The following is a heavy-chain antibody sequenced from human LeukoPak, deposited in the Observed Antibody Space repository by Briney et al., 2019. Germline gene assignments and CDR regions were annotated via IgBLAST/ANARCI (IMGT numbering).Heavy chain of an antibody. D-gene: IGHD3-3*01. J-gene: IGHJ4*02. CDR3: AKSKPKLRFLEWLLPPVDY. CDR1: GGSISSSSYY. CDR2: IYYSGST. V-gene: IGHV4-39*01. Sequence: PSETLSLTCTVSGGSISSSSYYWDWIRQPPGKGLEWIGSIYYSGSTYYNPSLKSRVTISVDTSKNQFSLKLSSVTAAGTAVYYCAKSKPKLRFLEWLLPPVDYWGQGTLVTVSS.